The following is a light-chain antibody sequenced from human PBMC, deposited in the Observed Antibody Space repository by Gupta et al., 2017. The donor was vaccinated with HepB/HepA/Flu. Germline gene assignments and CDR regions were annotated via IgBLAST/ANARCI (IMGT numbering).Light chain of an antibody. CDR3: QQSYSFPFT. J-gene: IGKJ2*01. V-gene: IGKV1-39*01. Sequence: DIQMTQSPSSLSASVGDRVTITCRASQSIRNYLNWYQQKPGKAPKLLLYTASSLQSGVPSTFSGSGSGTDFTLTISSLQPEDFASYFCQQSYSFPFTFGQGTKLEIK. CDR1: QSIRNY. CDR2: TAS.